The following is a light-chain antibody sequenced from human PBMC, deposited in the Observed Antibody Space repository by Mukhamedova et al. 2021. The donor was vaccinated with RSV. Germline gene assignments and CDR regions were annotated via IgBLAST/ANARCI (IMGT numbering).Light chain of an antibody. CDR2: TAS. V-gene: IGKV1-39*01. CDR3: QQSYTVPLT. Sequence: WYQRRVHGKAPALLIYTASHLQRGVTSRFSASGSGTDFTLTISSLQPEDSATYFCQQSYTVPLTFGGGTKVEIK. J-gene: IGKJ4*01.